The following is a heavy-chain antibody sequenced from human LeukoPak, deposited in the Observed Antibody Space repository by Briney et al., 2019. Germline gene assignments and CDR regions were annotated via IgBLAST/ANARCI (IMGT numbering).Heavy chain of an antibody. V-gene: IGHV3-33*06. D-gene: IGHD5-24*01. CDR3: AKTYRESECMDV. J-gene: IGHJ6*03. CDR1: GFTFSSYG. Sequence: GGSLRLSCAASGFTFSSYGMHWVRQAPGKGLEWVAVIWYDGSNKYYADSVKGRFTISRDNSKNTLYLQMNSLRAEDTAVYYCAKTYRESECMDVWGKGTTVTVSS. CDR2: IWYDGSNK.